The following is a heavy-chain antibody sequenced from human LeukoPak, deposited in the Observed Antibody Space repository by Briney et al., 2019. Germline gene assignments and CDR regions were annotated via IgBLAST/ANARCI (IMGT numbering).Heavy chain of an antibody. V-gene: IGHV4-61*02. CDR2: IYTSGST. CDR1: GGSISSGSYY. J-gene: IGHJ3*02. CDR3: ARGTRTTLGI. Sequence: SETLSLTCTVSGGSISSGSYYWSWIRQPAGKGLEWIGRIYTSGSTNYNPSLKSRVTISVDTSKNQFSLKLSSVTAADTAVYYCARGTRTTLGIWGQGTMVTVSS. D-gene: IGHD2-2*01.